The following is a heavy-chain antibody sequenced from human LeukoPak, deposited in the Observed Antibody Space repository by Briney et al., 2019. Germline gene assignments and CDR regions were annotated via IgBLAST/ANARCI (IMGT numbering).Heavy chain of an antibody. CDR3: ASSRWWLLPAPGAFDI. D-gene: IGHD3-22*01. J-gene: IGHJ3*02. V-gene: IGHV3-53*01. CDR1: GFTVSSNY. CDR2: IYSGGSA. Sequence: GRSLRLSCAASGFTVSSNYMSWVRQAPGKGLEWVSVIYSGGSAYYADSVKGRFTISRDNSKNTLYLQMNSLRAEDTAVYYCASSRWWLLPAPGAFDIWGQGTMVTVSS.